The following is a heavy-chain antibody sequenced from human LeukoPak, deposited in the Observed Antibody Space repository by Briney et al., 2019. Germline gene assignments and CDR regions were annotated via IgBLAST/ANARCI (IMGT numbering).Heavy chain of an antibody. Sequence: GGSLRLSCAASGFTFSRLAMTWVRQAPGKGLEWVSTISASGPYYADAVRGRFTISRDNSRNTLSLQMDSLRAEDTAVYYCAKEGEGHITMKALLTRDLDYWGQGTLVTVSS. CDR3: AKEGEGHITMKALLTRDLDY. CDR1: GFTFSRLA. CDR2: ISASGP. J-gene: IGHJ4*02. V-gene: IGHV3-23*01. D-gene: IGHD3-22*01.